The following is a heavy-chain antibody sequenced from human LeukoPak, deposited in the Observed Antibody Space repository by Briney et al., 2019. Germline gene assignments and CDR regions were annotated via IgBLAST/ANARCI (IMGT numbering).Heavy chain of an antibody. CDR2: ITSSSSAI. J-gene: IGHJ4*02. CDR1: GFTFSGYS. CDR3: ARVRGSYHFDY. Sequence: GGSLRLSCAVSGFTFSGYSINWVRQAPGKGLEWVSYITSSSSAIYYADSVKGRFTISRDNAKNSLYLQMNSLRAEDTAVYYCARVRGSYHFDYWGQGTLVTVSS. D-gene: IGHD1-26*01. V-gene: IGHV3-48*01.